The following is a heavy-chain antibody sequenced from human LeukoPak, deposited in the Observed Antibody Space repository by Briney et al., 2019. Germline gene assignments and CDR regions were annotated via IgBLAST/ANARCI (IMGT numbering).Heavy chain of an antibody. CDR1: GFTFSGYG. CDR2: IRYDGSNK. CDR3: AKPETIFGVARFDY. Sequence: PGGSLRLSCAASGFTFSGYGMHWVRQAPRKGLEWVAFIRYDGSNKYYADSVKGRFTISGDNSKNKLYLQMNSLRAEDTAVYYCAKPETIFGVARFDYWVQGTVVTVSS. D-gene: IGHD3-3*01. V-gene: IGHV3-30*02. J-gene: IGHJ4*02.